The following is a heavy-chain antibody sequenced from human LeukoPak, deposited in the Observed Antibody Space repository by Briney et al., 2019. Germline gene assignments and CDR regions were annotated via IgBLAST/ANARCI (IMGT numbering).Heavy chain of an antibody. CDR3: ARDQTYVLRFLEWRPDAFDI. Sequence: PGGSLRLSCAASGFTFSSYEMNWVRQAPGKGLEWVSYISSSGSTIYYADSVKGRFTISRDNAKNSLYLQMNSLRAEDTAVYYCARDQTYVLRFLEWRPDAFDIWGQGTMVTVSS. D-gene: IGHD3-3*01. V-gene: IGHV3-48*03. J-gene: IGHJ3*02. CDR2: ISSSGSTI. CDR1: GFTFSSYE.